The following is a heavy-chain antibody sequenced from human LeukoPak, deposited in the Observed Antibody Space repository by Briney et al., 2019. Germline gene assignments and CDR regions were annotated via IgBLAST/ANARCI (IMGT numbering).Heavy chain of an antibody. J-gene: IGHJ4*02. D-gene: IGHD6-19*01. CDR2: INPKSGGT. V-gene: IGHV1-2*02. CDR1: GYTFTDYN. Sequence: ASVKVSCTASGYTFTDYNLHWVQQAPGEGVEWMGWINPKSGGTKFAQKHQGGVTMTADTSIDTAYLELSNLKSDDTAIYYCARSSSGWPLYFDCWGQGTLVTVSS. CDR3: ARSSSGWPLYFDC.